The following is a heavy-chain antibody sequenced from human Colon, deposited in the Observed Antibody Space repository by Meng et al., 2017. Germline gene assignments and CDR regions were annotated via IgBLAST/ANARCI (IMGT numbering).Heavy chain of an antibody. CDR3: ARERLSSGWYGGRWFDP. CDR2: INHSGST. Sequence: QVQLPQGGAGLLKPSETPSLPCAVYGGSFSGYYWSWIRQPPGKGLEWIGEINHSGSTNYNPSLKSRVTISVDTSKNQFSLKLSSVTAADTAVYYCARERLSSGWYGGRWFDPWGQGTLVTVSS. V-gene: IGHV4-34*01. J-gene: IGHJ5*02. CDR1: GGSFSGYY. D-gene: IGHD6-19*01.